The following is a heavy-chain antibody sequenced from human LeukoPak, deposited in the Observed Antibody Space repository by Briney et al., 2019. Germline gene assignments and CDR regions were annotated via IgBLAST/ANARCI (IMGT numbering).Heavy chain of an antibody. CDR2: IHYSGST. J-gene: IGHJ5*02. CDR1: GSSISSGDYY. CDR3: ARYGSGSRRFDP. D-gene: IGHD3-10*01. V-gene: IGHV4-30-4*01. Sequence: SETLSLTCTVSGSSISSGDYYWSWIRQPPGEGLEWIGYIHYSGSTYYNPSLRSRVTMSVDTSKNQFSLKLSSVTAADTAVYYCARYGSGSRRFDPWGQGTLVTVSS.